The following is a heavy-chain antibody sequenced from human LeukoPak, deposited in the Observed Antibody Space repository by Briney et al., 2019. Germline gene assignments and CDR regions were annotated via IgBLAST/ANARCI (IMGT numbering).Heavy chain of an antibody. D-gene: IGHD2-21*02. CDR2: IYFSGIT. J-gene: IGHJ4*02. V-gene: IGHV4-39*07. CDR3: ARVGYCGDHCYPFDY. Sequence: SETLSLTCTVSGGFISYSNSYWGGIRQPPGKGLERIGNIYFSGITYYKQSLTSPVTLSVVPSNNQFSLKLRSVPAADTAVYYCARVGYCGDHCYPFDYWGQGTLTTISS. CDR1: GGFISYSNSY.